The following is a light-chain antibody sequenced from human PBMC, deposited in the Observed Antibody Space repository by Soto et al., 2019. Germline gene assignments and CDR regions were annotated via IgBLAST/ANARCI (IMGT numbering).Light chain of an antibody. CDR3: QQYNKWPPVYT. Sequence: EIVMTQSPDILSVSPGERATLSCRASQSVSSSLAWYQQKPDQAPRLLIYDAATRATGIPARLSGSGSGTEFTLTISSLQSEDCALYDCQQYNKWPPVYTFGQGTKLEIK. CDR1: QSVSSS. V-gene: IGKV3D-15*01. CDR2: DAA. J-gene: IGKJ2*01.